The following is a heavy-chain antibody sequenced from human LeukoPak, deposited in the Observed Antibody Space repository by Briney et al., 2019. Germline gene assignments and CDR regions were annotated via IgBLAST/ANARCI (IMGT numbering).Heavy chain of an antibody. CDR3: ARGRAAADDFDL. CDR2: VNTYSGDT. Sequence: ASVKVSCKASGYTFGSYSINWVRQAPGQGLAWLGWVNTYSGDTKYSQKFQGRVTLTTDSSTGTAYMELTRLGSDDTAIYFCARGRAAADDFDLWGQGTPVTVSS. V-gene: IGHV1-18*01. D-gene: IGHD6-13*01. J-gene: IGHJ4*02. CDR1: GYTFGSYS.